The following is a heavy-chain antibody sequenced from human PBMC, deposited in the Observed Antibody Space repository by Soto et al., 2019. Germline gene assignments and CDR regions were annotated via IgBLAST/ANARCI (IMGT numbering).Heavy chain of an antibody. J-gene: IGHJ4*01. V-gene: IGHV1-69*06. Sequence: QVQLVQSGAEVKKPGSSVKVSCKASGVTFTIETISWVRQAPGQGLEWMGGIIPLFGAASYAQKFQGRVTITADKSTSTVYVELSSLRSDDTDVYDCATELGEYPASPFDSWGHGPLVTVSS. CDR2: IIPLFGAA. CDR1: GVTFTIET. D-gene: IGHD4-17*01. CDR3: ATELGEYPASPFDS.